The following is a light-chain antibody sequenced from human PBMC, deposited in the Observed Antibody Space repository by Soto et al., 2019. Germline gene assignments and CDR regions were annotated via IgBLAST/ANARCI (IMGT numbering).Light chain of an antibody. Sequence: QSALAQPASVSGSPGQSITISCTGTSSTVGGFNVVSWYQQPPGKAPKVIIYEGIKRPSGVCNRFSGSNSGSTASLTISGLQAEDEADYYCCSYVGATTYVFGTGTKVTVL. CDR3: CSYVGATTYV. CDR1: SSTVGGFNV. CDR2: EGI. V-gene: IGLV2-23*01. J-gene: IGLJ1*01.